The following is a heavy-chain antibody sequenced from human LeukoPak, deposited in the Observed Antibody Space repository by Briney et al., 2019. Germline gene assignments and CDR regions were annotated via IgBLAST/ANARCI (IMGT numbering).Heavy chain of an antibody. V-gene: IGHV4-39*07. CDR3: ATPFFDRGGYYLDY. J-gene: IGHJ4*02. Sequence: SETLSLTCTVSGGSISSSSYYWGWIRQPPGKGLEWIGSIYYSGSTYYNPSLKSRVTISVDTSKNQFSLKLTSVTAADTAVYYCATPFFDRGGYYLDYWGQGTLVTVSS. CDR2: IYYSGST. CDR1: GGSISSSSYY. D-gene: IGHD3-22*01.